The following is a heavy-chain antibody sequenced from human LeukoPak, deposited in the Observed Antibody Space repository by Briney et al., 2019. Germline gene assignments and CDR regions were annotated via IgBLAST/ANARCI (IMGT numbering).Heavy chain of an antibody. V-gene: IGHV4-59*01. CDR2: IYYNGNT. Sequence: PSEPLSLTCSVSDGSINSYYWNWIRRPPGKGLEWIGYIYYNGNTNYSPSLKSRVTMSVDTSKNLFSLKLSSVTAADTAVYYCARVSLVGATSVSDAFDIWGQGTMVTVSS. CDR1: DGSINSYY. CDR3: ARVSLVGATSVSDAFDI. J-gene: IGHJ3*02. D-gene: IGHD1-26*01.